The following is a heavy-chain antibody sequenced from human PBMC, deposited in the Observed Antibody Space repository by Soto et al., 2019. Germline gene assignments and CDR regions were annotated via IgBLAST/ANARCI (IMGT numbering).Heavy chain of an antibody. V-gene: IGHV3-33*01. CDR2: MWYDGSNE. CDR1: GFTFNKYG. J-gene: IGHJ5*02. D-gene: IGHD1-20*01. Sequence: QVQLVESGGGVVQAGGSLRLSCTASGFTFNKYGMHWVRQAPGKGLEWVAVMWYDGSNEYYEDSVKGRFTISRDNSRNTVSLQMNSLRAEDTAVYYCARDQSRISRFWFDPWGQGTLVTVSS. CDR3: ARDQSRISRFWFDP.